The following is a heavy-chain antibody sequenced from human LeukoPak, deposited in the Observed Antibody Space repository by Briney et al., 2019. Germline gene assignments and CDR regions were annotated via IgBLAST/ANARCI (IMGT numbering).Heavy chain of an antibody. J-gene: IGHJ4*02. Sequence: KPSETLSLTCTVSGGSISSYYWSWIRQPPGKGLEWMGYIYWRGGTNYNPSLRSRVTISVDTSKNQFSLKLTSMPAADTAVYYCAGDYDSSGYYYDYWGQGTLVTVSS. CDR2: IYWRGGT. V-gene: IGHV4-59*13. CDR3: AGDYDSSGYYYDY. D-gene: IGHD3-22*01. CDR1: GGSISSYY.